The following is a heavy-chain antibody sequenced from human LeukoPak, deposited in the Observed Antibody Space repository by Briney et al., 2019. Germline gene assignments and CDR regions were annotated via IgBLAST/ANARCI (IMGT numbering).Heavy chain of an antibody. CDR1: GYTFTSYD. CDR2: MNPNSGNT. CDR3: ARYSSSWYEESYYYYMDV. V-gene: IGHV1-8*01. D-gene: IGHD6-13*01. J-gene: IGHJ6*03. Sequence: GASVKVSCKASGYTFTSYDINWVRQATGQGLEWMGWMNPNSGNTGYAQKFQGRVTMTRNTSISTAYMELSSLRSKDTAVYYCARYSSSWYEESYYYYMDVWGKGTTVTVSS.